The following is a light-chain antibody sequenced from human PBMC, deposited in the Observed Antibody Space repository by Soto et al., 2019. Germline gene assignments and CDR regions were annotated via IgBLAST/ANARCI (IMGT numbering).Light chain of an antibody. J-gene: IGLJ1*01. CDR1: SSNIGATYD. CDR2: GNS. CDR3: QSYYSSQGALDV. Sequence: QSVLTQPPSVSGAPGQRVTISCTGSSSNIGATYDVQWYQQLPGTAPKLLIYGNSNRPSGVPDRCSGSKYGTSAYLAITGLQAGDGAGCYCQSYYSSQGALDVFGSG. V-gene: IGLV1-40*01.